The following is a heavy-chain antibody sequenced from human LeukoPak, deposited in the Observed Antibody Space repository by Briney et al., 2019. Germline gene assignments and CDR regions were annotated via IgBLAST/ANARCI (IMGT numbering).Heavy chain of an antibody. D-gene: IGHD4-17*01. J-gene: IGHJ4*02. Sequence: GGSLRLSCAASGFTFSNYPMDWVRQAPGKGLEWVSYISSGSTYIYYADSVKGRFTISRDNAKNSLYLQMNSLRAEDTAVYYCARDMTTARFDNWGQGTLVTVSS. V-gene: IGHV3-21*01. CDR2: ISSGSTYI. CDR3: ARDMTTARFDN. CDR1: GFTFSNYP.